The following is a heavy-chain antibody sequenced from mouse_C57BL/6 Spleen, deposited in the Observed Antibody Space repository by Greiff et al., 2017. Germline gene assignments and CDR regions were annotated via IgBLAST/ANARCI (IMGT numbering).Heavy chain of an antibody. Sequence: EVQLQQSGPELVKPGASVKISCKASGYSFTDYNMNWVKQSNGKSLEWIGVINPNYGTTSYNQKFKGKATLTVDPSSSTAYLQLSSLTSEDSADYYCARSGGTGRFAYWGQGTLVTVSA. V-gene: IGHV1-39*01. J-gene: IGHJ3*01. CDR2: INPNYGTT. CDR1: GYSFTDYN. CDR3: ARSGGTGRFAY.